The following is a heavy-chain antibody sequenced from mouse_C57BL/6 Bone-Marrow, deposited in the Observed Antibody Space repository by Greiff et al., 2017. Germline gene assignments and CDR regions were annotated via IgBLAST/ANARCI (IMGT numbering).Heavy chain of an antibody. CDR3: ARQLGRLAY. Sequence: EVKLVESGGGLVKPGGSLKLSCAASGFTFSSYAMSWVRQTPEKRLEWVATIIDGGSYTYYPDNVKGRFTISRDNAKHNLYLQMSHLKSEDTAMYYCARQLGRLAYWGQGTLVTVSA. CDR2: IIDGGSYT. D-gene: IGHD4-1*01. V-gene: IGHV5-4*03. CDR1: GFTFSSYA. J-gene: IGHJ3*01.